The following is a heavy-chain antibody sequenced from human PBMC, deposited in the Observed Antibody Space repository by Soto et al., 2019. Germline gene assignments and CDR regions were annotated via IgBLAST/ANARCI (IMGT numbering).Heavy chain of an antibody. CDR3: ARTCGGRGYFDS. V-gene: IGHV4-31*03. Sequence: SETLSLTCFVSGGSITTGICYWSLIRQNAGEGLEWIGNIFPSGRSHFNPSFKSRSQLFVDTSKNQFSLRLDSVTAADTALYRCARTCGGRGYFDSWGRGILGTVS. CDR2: IFPSGRS. D-gene: IGHD2-21*01. CDR1: GGSITTGICY. J-gene: IGHJ4*02.